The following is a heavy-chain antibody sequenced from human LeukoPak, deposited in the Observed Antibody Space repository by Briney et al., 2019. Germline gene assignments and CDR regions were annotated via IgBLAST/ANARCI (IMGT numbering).Heavy chain of an antibody. J-gene: IGHJ5*02. CDR1: GGTFSSYA. Sequence: ASVKVSCKASGGTFSSYAISWVRQAPGQGLEWMGWISAYNGNTNYAQKLQGRVTMTTDTSTSTAYMELRSLRSDDTAVYYCARVGEVLRFLEWLPNWFDPWGQGTLVTVSS. V-gene: IGHV1-18*01. CDR3: ARVGEVLRFLEWLPNWFDP. D-gene: IGHD3-3*01. CDR2: ISAYNGNT.